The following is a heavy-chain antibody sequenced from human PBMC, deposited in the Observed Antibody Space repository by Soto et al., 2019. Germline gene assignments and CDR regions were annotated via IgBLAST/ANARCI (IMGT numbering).Heavy chain of an antibody. CDR3: ARRDALYYFDSSGWFDY. J-gene: IGHJ4*02. D-gene: IGHD3-22*01. Sequence: PSETLSLTCTVSGASISRSNYYWAWIRQLPGTGLEWIGSAYYSGSTYYNPSLKSRVTISVDTSKNQFSLKLNSVTAADTAVYYCARRDALYYFDSSGWFDYWGQGTLVTVSS. CDR2: AYYSGST. CDR1: GASISRSNYY. V-gene: IGHV4-39*01.